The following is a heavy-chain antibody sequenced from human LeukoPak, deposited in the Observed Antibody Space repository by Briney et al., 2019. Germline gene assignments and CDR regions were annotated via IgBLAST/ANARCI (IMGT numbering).Heavy chain of an antibody. CDR2: ISSSGSTI. J-gene: IGHJ4*02. D-gene: IGHD3-10*01. CDR1: GFTFSSYE. CDR3: ARGPMLRGVIIRRSKSGYFDS. Sequence: GGSLRLSCAASGFTFSSYEMNWVRQAPGKGLEWVAYISSSGSTIYYADSVKGRFTISRDNAKNSLYLQMHSLRAEDTAVYYCARGPMLRGVIIRRSKSGYFDSWGQGTLVTVSS. V-gene: IGHV3-48*03.